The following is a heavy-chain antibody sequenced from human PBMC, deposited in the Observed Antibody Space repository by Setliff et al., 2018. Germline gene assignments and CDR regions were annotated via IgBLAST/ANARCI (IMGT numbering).Heavy chain of an antibody. CDR1: GGSISSGGYY. J-gene: IGHJ4*02. V-gene: IGHV4-31*03. CDR3: ARRTEYYNFCSGYYDY. D-gene: IGHD3-3*01. CDR2: INHSGST. Sequence: SETLSLTCTVSGGSISSGGYYWSWIRQHPGKGLEWIGEINHSGSTNYNPSLKSRVTISVDTSKNQFSLKLSSVTAADTAVYYCARRTEYYNFCSGYYDYWGQGTLVTVSS.